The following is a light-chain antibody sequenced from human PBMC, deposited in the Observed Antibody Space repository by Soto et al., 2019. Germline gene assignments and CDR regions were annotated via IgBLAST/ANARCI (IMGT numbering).Light chain of an antibody. CDR1: QGIRKD. V-gene: IGKV1-9*01. CDR3: QHVNSYPVT. J-gene: IGKJ4*01. CDR2: AAS. Sequence: DIQLTQSPSFLSASVGDRVTITCRASQGIRKDLAWYQQKPGKAPEVLIYAASILQSGVPSKFSGSGSGTEFTLTISSLQPEDFATYYCQHVNSYPVTFGGGTKVEIK.